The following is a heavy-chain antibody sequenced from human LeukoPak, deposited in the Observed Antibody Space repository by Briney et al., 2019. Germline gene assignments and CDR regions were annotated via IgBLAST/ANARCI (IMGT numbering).Heavy chain of an antibody. D-gene: IGHD6-25*01. Sequence: GGSLRLSCAASGFTFSSYSMNWVRQAPGKGLEWVANIKQDGSEKYYVDSVKGRFTISRDNAKNSLYLQMNSLRAEDTAVYYCARDYRRLFDYWGQGTLVTVSS. CDR3: ARDYRRLFDY. CDR1: GFTFSSYS. J-gene: IGHJ4*02. V-gene: IGHV3-7*01. CDR2: IKQDGSEK.